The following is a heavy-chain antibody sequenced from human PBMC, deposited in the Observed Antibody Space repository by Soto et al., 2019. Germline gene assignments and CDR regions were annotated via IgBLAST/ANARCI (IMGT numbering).Heavy chain of an antibody. CDR2: ISWCGGSA. J-gene: IGHJ4*02. Sequence: EVQLLESGGGVVQPGGSPRLSCVASGFNFKKFAMAWVRQSAGEGLEWVSGISWCGGSASYADSVKGRFSIARDDSKNTVSLQLNSLRVEDTAQYYCAKADGQQWLIPHLDNWGQGTLVTVS. CDR1: GFNFKKFA. D-gene: IGHD6-19*01. CDR3: AKADGQQWLIPHLDN. V-gene: IGHV3-23*01.